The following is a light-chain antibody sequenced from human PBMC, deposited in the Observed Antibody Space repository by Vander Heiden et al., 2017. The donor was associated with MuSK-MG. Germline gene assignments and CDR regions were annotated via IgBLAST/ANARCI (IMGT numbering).Light chain of an antibody. CDR2: RNN. V-gene: IGLV1-47*03. CDR1: SSNIGSNY. Sequence: GERVTISCSGSSSNIGSNYVYWYQQPPGTAPKLLIYRNNQRPSGVPHRFSGSQSGTSASLAISGLWSEDKADYYCATWDNSLSGHVVFGGGTKLTVL. J-gene: IGLJ2*01. CDR3: ATWDNSLSGHVV.